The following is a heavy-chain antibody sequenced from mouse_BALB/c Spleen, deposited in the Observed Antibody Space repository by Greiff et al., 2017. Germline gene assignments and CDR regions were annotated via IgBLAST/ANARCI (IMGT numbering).Heavy chain of an antibody. CDR3: ARYRYDTRDFDY. D-gene: IGHD2-14*01. CDR2: IWGDGST. V-gene: IGHV2-6-7*01. Sequence: QVQLKESGPGLVAPSQSLSITCTVSGFSLTGYGVNWVRQPPGKGLEWLGMIWGDGSTDYNSALKSRLSISKDNSKSQVFLKMNSLQTDDTARYYCARYRYDTRDFDYWGQGTTLTVSS. CDR1: GFSLTGYG. J-gene: IGHJ2*01.